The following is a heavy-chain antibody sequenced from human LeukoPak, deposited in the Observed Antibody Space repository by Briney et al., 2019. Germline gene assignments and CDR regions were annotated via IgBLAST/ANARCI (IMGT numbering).Heavy chain of an antibody. D-gene: IGHD5-12*01. CDR2: IIPIFGTA. CDR1: GGTFSSYA. J-gene: IGHJ4*02. Sequence: ASVKVSCKASGGTFSSYAISWVRQAPGQGLEWMGGIIPIFGTANYAQKFQGRVTITADESTSTAYTELSSLRSEDTAVYYCAVNIVATTLARDYWGQGTLVTVSS. CDR3: AVNIVATTLARDY. V-gene: IGHV1-69*13.